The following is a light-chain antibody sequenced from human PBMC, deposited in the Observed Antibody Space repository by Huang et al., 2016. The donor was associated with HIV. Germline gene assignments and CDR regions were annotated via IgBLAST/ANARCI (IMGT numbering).Light chain of an antibody. V-gene: IGKV4-1*01. CDR3: QQFYNMPYT. J-gene: IGKJ2*01. Sequence: DILLTQSPDSLAVSLGERATLTCRSSRSLLFASNSKNFLAWDQQKPGQSPKLLMYMASGRESGVPERFTGSGSGTEFTLTIASLQAEDVAVYYCQQFYNMPYTFGRGTRLEI. CDR1: RSLLFASNSKNF. CDR2: MAS.